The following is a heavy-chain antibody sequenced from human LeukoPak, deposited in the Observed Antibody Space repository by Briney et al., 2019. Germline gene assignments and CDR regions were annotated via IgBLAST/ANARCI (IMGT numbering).Heavy chain of an antibody. V-gene: IGHV1-69*04. CDR1: GGTFSSYA. Sequence: ASVKVSCKASGGTFSSYAISWVRQAPGQGLEWMGRIIPILGIANYAQKFQGRVTITADKSTSTAYMELSSLRSEDTAVYYCARDPPRYCSGGSCGGLKYWGQGTLVTVSS. CDR3: ARDPPRYCSGGSCGGLKY. D-gene: IGHD2-15*01. CDR2: IIPILGIA. J-gene: IGHJ4*02.